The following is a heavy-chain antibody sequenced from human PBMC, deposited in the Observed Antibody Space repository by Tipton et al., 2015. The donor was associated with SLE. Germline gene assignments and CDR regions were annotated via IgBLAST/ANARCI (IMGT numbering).Heavy chain of an antibody. V-gene: IGHV4-34*01. Sequence: TLSLTCAVYGGSFSGYYWSWIRQPPGKGLEWIGEINHSGGTNYIPSLKSRVTISVDTSKNQFSLKLSSVTAADTAVYYCAAGSSSSRDWFDPWGQGTLVTVSS. CDR2: INHSGGT. CDR1: GGSFSGYY. CDR3: AAGSSSSRDWFDP. J-gene: IGHJ5*02. D-gene: IGHD6-6*01.